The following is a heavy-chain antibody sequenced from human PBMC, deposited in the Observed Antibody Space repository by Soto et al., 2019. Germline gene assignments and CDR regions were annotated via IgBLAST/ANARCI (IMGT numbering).Heavy chain of an antibody. CDR3: ARGEAAAATYGMDV. V-gene: IGHV5-51*01. CDR2: IYPGDSDT. J-gene: IGHJ6*02. D-gene: IGHD6-13*01. Sequence: KGLEWMGIIYPGDSDTRYSPSFQGQVTISADKSISTAYRQWSSLKASDTAMYYCARGEAAAATYGMDVWGQGTTVTVSS.